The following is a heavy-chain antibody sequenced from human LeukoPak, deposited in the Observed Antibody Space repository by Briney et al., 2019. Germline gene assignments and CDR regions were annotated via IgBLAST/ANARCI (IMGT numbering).Heavy chain of an antibody. V-gene: IGHV1-69*05. J-gene: IGHJ4*02. Sequence: SVKVSCKASRGTFSSYVISWVRQAPAQGLEWMGRIIPIFGKANYAQKFPGRVTITTDESTSTAYMELSSLRSEDTAVYYCARDLSFYGSGSQYYFDYWGQGTLVTVSP. CDR2: IIPIFGKA. CDR1: RGTFSSYV. CDR3: ARDLSFYGSGSQYYFDY. D-gene: IGHD3-10*01.